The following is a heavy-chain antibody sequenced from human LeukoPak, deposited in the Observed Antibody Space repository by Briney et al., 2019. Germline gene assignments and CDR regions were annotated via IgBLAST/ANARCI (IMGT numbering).Heavy chain of an antibody. CDR2: ASGFTF. D-gene: IGHD4-17*01. J-gene: IGHJ4*02. CDR3: TRDSGDYVLVVGDY. Sequence: ASGFTFEYAASVKGRFTISRDDSKSIAYLQMNSLKTEDTAVYYCTRDSGDYVLVVGDYWSQGTLVTVSS. V-gene: IGHV3-49*02.